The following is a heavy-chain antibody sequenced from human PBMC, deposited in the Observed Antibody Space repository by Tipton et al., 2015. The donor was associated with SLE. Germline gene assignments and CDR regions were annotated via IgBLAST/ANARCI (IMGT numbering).Heavy chain of an antibody. CDR3: ARRPDGFDI. Sequence: TLSLTCTVSGGSISTNTYYWGWIRQPPGKGLEWIGSVYHRGTVYYNPSLKSRVTISVDTSKNQFSLKLRSVTAADTAVYYCARRPDGFDIWGQETMVTVSS. J-gene: IGHJ3*02. V-gene: IGHV4-39*01. CDR1: GGSISTNTYY. CDR2: VYHRGTV.